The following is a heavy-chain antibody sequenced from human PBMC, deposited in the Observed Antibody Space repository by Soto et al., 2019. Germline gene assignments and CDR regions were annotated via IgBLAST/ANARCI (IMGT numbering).Heavy chain of an antibody. CDR1: GGTFSSYT. D-gene: IGHD6-13*01. CDR2: IIPILGIA. J-gene: IGHJ1*01. CDR3: ANSYSSSWYFQH. Sequence: ASVKVSCKASGGTFSSYTISWVRQAPGQGIEWMGRIIPILGIANYAQKFQGRVTITADKSTSTAYMELSSLRYEDTAVYYCANSYSSSWYFQHWGQGTLVTVSS. V-gene: IGHV1-69*02.